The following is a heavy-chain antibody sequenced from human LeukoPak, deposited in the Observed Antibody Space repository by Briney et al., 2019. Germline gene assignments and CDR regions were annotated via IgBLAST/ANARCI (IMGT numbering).Heavy chain of an antibody. D-gene: IGHD5-12*01. V-gene: IGHV1-18*04. J-gene: IGHJ4*02. CDR2: ISAYNGNT. Sequence: GASVKVSCKASGYTFTSYYMHWVRQAPGQGLEWMGWISAYNGNTNYAQKLQGRVTMTTDTSTSTAYMELRSLRSDDTAVYYCARDGPYSGYDSLDYWGQGTLVTVSS. CDR1: GYTFTSYY. CDR3: ARDGPYSGYDSLDY.